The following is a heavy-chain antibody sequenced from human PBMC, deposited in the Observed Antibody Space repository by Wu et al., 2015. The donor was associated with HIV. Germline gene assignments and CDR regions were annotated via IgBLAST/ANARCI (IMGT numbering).Heavy chain of an antibody. J-gene: IGHJ1*01. CDR1: GPSFDNFP. Sequence: QVQLVQSGAEMKKSGSSVKVSCKASGPSFDNFPINWVRQAPGQGFEWMGRIIPIHGAANYAQKFEGRVTITADESTSTAYMDLSSLTSEDTAVYYCAREGEEKKSDRSGYYAYLQIWGQGSQVTVSS. CDR2: IIPIHGAA. CDR3: AREGEEKKSDRSGYYAYLQI. D-gene: IGHD3-22*01. V-gene: IGHV1-69*11.